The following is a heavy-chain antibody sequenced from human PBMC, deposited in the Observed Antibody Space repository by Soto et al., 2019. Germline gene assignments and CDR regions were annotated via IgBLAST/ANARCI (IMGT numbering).Heavy chain of an antibody. V-gene: IGHV1-18*01. CDR3: ARDRGSYALDY. CDR2: ISANNGNT. J-gene: IGHJ4*02. Sequence: QVQLVQSGAEVKKPGASVKVSCKASGYTFTSYGISWVRQAPGQGLEWMGWISANNGNTNYAQKLQGRVTMTTDTSTSTADMGRRSLRSDDTAVYYCARDRGSYALDYWGQGTLLTVSS. CDR1: GYTFTSYG. D-gene: IGHD1-26*01.